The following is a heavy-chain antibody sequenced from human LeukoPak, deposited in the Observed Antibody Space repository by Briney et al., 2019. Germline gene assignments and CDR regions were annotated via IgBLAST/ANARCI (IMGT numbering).Heavy chain of an antibody. CDR3: ARVHYGGNSDY. D-gene: IGHD4-23*01. V-gene: IGHV3-74*01. CDR2: INTDGSAT. Sequence: GGSLRLSCAASGFSFSSYWMHWVRQAPGKGLLWVSRINTDGSATYYADSVKGRFTISRDNAKNTLYLQMNSLRAEDTAVYYCARVHYGGNSDYWGQGNLVTVSS. CDR1: GFSFSSYW. J-gene: IGHJ4*02.